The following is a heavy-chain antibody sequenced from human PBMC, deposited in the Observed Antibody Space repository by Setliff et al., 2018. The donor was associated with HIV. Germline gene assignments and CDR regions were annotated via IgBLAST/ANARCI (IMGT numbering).Heavy chain of an antibody. CDR3: ARVPRSSGWEG. D-gene: IGHD6-19*01. CDR2: ISSGGSTI. J-gene: IGHJ4*02. Sequence: GGSLRLSCAASGFILSDYYMSWIRQAPGKGLEWVSCISSGGSTIYYADSVKGRFTISRDNARNSVYLQMNSLTAEDTAVYYCARVPRSSGWEGWGQGTLVTVSS. V-gene: IGHV3-11*01. CDR1: GFILSDYY.